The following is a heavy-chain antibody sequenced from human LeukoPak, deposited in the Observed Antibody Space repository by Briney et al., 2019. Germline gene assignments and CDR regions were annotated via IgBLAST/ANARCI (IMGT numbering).Heavy chain of an antibody. D-gene: IGHD3-10*01. CDR2: INPNSGGT. Sequence: ASVKVSCKASGYTLTDYYMHWVRQAPGRGLEWMGWINPNSGGTNYAQKFQGRVTMTKDTSISTAYMELSSLRSDDTAVYYCASHYYRSESPWDYWGQGTLVTVSS. CDR1: GYTLTDYY. V-gene: IGHV1-2*02. CDR3: ASHYYRSESPWDY. J-gene: IGHJ4*02.